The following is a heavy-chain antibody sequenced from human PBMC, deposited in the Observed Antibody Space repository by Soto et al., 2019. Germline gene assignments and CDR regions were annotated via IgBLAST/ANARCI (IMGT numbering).Heavy chain of an antibody. Sequence: GXSGEVSCKASAYSMTNYGISWVRQAPGQGLEWMGWISGHNGNTNYAQKLQGRVTMTTDTSTSTAYMELRSLRSEDTAVYYCARHGDSSSPNWLDPWGQGTLVTVSS. J-gene: IGHJ5*02. CDR1: AYSMTNYG. V-gene: IGHV1-18*01. D-gene: IGHD6-6*01. CDR2: ISGHNGNT. CDR3: ARHGDSSSPNWLDP.